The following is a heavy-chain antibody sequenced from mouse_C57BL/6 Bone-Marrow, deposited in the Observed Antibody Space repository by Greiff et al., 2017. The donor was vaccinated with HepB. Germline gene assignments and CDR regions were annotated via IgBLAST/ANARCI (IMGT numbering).Heavy chain of an antibody. V-gene: IGHV5-9-1*02. CDR1: GFTFSSYA. CDR3: TRGYYYGSSPFDY. D-gene: IGHD1-1*01. J-gene: IGHJ2*01. Sequence: EVKLQESGEGLVKPGGSLKLSCAASGFTFSSYAMSWVRQTPEKRLEWVAYISSGGDYIYYADTVKGRFTISRDNARNTLYLQMSSLKSEDTAMYYCTRGYYYGSSPFDYWGQGTTLTVSS. CDR2: ISSGGDYI.